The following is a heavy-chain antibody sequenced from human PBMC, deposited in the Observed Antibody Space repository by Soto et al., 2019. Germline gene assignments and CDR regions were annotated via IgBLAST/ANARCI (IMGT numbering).Heavy chain of an antibody. V-gene: IGHV1-46*01. CDR3: AREFPSTYWFDP. CDR1: GYPFINFY. CDR2: INPRADST. J-gene: IGHJ5*02. D-gene: IGHD3-16*01. Sequence: AASVKVSCKTSGYPFINFYVHWVRQAPGQGLEWLGNINPRADSTVYAPKFEDRVSMTRDTSTSTVYMELSSLTSDDTAMYYCAREFPSTYWFDPWGHGTLVTVSS.